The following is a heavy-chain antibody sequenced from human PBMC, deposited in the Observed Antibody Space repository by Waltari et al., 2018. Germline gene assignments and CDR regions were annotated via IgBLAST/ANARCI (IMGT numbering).Heavy chain of an antibody. Sequence: QINLKASGPTLVKPTQTLTLTCTFSGFSRSTSGVGVYWIRQHPGKALEWLALIYWNDDKRYSPSLKSRLTIPNDTSKTQVVLTMPNMDPVDTATYYCAHSPSYSSGYYWTSWGQGTLVTVSS. CDR3: AHSPSYSSGYYWTS. J-gene: IGHJ5*02. CDR1: GFSRSTSGVG. D-gene: IGHD3-22*01. V-gene: IGHV2-5*01. CDR2: IYWNDDK.